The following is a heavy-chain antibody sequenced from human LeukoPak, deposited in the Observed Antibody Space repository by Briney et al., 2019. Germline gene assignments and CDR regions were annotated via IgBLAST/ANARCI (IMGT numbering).Heavy chain of an antibody. CDR2: ISSSGGST. J-gene: IGHJ3*02. Sequence: GGSLRLSCAASGFTFSSYAMHWVRQAPGKGLEYVSAISSSGGSTYYANSVKGRFTISRGNSKNTLYLQMGSLRAEDMAVYYCARSITMIRGRAFDIWGQGTMVTVSS. CDR3: ARSITMIRGRAFDI. V-gene: IGHV3-64*01. D-gene: IGHD3-22*01. CDR1: GFTFSSYA.